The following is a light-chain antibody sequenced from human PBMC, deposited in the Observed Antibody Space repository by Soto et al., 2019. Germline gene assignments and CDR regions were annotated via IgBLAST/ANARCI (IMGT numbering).Light chain of an antibody. CDR1: ESVRSWY. V-gene: IGKV3D-20*01. CDR3: HQYNNWPPLYT. Sequence: EIVLTQSPATLSLSPGERATLSCGASESVRSWYLAWYQQKAGLAPRLVIYDVSRRATGIPDRFSGSGSGTDFTLTISRLEPEDFATYYCHQYNNWPPLYTFGQGTKLEIK. J-gene: IGKJ2*01. CDR2: DVS.